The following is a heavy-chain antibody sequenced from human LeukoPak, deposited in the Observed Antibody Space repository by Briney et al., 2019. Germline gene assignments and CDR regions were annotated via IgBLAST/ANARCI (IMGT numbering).Heavy chain of an antibody. CDR2: ISGSGDTT. V-gene: IGHV3-23*01. Sequence: PGGSLRLSCAASGFTFSSYAMSWVPQAPGKGLEWVSTISGSGDTTYYADSVKGRFTISRDNSKNTLYLQMNSLRAEDTAVYYCAKEGVLRFLQWLSNPQFDYWGQGTLVTVSS. J-gene: IGHJ4*02. D-gene: IGHD3-3*01. CDR1: GFTFSSYA. CDR3: AKEGVLRFLQWLSNPQFDY.